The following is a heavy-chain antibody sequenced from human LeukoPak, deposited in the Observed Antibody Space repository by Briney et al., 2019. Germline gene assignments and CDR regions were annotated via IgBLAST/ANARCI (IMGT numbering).Heavy chain of an antibody. V-gene: IGHV5-51*01. D-gene: IGHD5-18*01. Sequence: GESLKISCKGSGYSFTSYWVAWVRQMPGKGLEWMGIIYPGDSDTRYSPSFQGQVTISADKSINTAYLQWSSLKASDTAIYYCARRGEAMDPFDYWGQGTLVTVSS. J-gene: IGHJ4*02. CDR1: GYSFTSYW. CDR2: IYPGDSDT. CDR3: ARRGEAMDPFDY.